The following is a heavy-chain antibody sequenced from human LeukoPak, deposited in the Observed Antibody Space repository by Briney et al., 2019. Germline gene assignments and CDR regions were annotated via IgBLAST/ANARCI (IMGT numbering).Heavy chain of an antibody. CDR3: ATQRIFDTSRKGPFDY. Sequence: GASVKVSCKASGYTFTDYYMHWVQQAPGKGLEWMGRVDPEDGETIYAEKFQGRVTITADTSTDTAYMELSSLRSEDTAVHYCATQRIFDTSRKGPFDYWGQGTLVTVSS. D-gene: IGHD2-15*01. J-gene: IGHJ4*02. V-gene: IGHV1-69-2*01. CDR1: GYTFTDYY. CDR2: VDPEDGET.